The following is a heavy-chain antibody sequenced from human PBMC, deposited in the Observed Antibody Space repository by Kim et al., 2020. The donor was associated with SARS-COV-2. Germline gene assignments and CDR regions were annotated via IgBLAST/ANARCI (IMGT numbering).Heavy chain of an antibody. Sequence: GGSLRLSCAASGFTFGDYAMHWVRQAPGKGLEWVSGISWNSGSIGYADSVKGRFTISRDNAKNSLYLQMNSLRAEDTALYYCAKGSRAAGTNHFDYWGQGTLVTVSS. V-gene: IGHV3-9*01. CDR1: GFTFGDYA. CDR3: AKGSRAAGTNHFDY. J-gene: IGHJ4*02. D-gene: IGHD6-13*01. CDR2: ISWNSGSI.